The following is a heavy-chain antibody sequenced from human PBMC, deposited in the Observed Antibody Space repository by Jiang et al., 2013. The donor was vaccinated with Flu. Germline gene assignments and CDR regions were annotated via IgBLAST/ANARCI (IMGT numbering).Heavy chain of an antibody. J-gene: IGHJ4*02. CDR3: AHRVTGRWFGY. V-gene: IGHV2-5*02. Sequence: WIRQPPGKALEWLALIYGDDDKRYSPSLESRLAITKDTSKSQVFLTMTNMDPVDTATYYCAHRVTGRWFGYWGQGTLVTVSS. D-gene: IGHD2-21*02. CDR2: IYGDDDK.